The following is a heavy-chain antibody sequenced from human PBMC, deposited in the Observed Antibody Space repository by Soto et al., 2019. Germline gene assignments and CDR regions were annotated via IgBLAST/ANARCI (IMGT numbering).Heavy chain of an antibody. CDR3: ATSNYYDSSGYPDDAFDI. J-gene: IGHJ3*02. CDR2: ISGSGGST. D-gene: IGHD3-22*01. CDR1: GFTFSSYA. Sequence: PGGSLRLSCAASGFTFSSYAMSWVRQAPGKGLEWVSAISGSGGSTYYADSVKGRFTISRDNSKNTLYLQMNSLRAEDTAVYYCATSNYYDSSGYPDDAFDIWGQGTMVTVSS. V-gene: IGHV3-23*01.